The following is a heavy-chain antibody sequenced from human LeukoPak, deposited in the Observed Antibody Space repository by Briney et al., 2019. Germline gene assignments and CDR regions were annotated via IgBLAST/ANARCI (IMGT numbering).Heavy chain of an antibody. V-gene: IGHV3-23*01. CDR1: GFTFSSYA. J-gene: IGHJ4*02. D-gene: IGHD1-26*01. Sequence: GGSLRLSCAGSGFTFSSYAMTWVRQAPGTGLEWVSAISGSGGSTYYADSVKGRFTISRDNSKNTLYLQMNSLRAEDTAVYYCAKRPRRVGAWDLDYWGQGTLVTVSS. CDR3: AKRPRRVGAWDLDY. CDR2: ISGSGGST.